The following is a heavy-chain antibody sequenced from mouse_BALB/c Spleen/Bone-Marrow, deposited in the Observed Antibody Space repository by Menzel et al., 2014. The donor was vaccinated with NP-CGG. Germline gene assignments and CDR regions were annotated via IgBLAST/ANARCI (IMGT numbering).Heavy chain of an antibody. Sequence: EVQLQQSGPELIKPGASVKMSCKASGYTFTSYVIHWVKQKPGQGLKWIGYINPYNDGTEYNEKFKGKATLTSDKSSSTAYMDLSSLASEDSAVYYCVRGVYYDYDEGALDYWGQGTSVTVSS. D-gene: IGHD2-4*01. CDR1: GYTFTSYV. CDR3: VRGVYYDYDEGALDY. V-gene: IGHV1-14*01. CDR2: INPYNDGT. J-gene: IGHJ4*01.